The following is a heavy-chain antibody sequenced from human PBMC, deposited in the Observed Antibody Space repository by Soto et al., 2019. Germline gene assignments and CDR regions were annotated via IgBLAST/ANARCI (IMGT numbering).Heavy chain of an antibody. D-gene: IGHD3-16*01. CDR2: IYNSGRT. CDR3: ARGYGGHYLGVKRFEL. V-gene: IGHV4-61*01. Sequence: PSETLSLTCTVSRGSVSSGSYYWSWIRQPPGKGLEWIGCIYNSGRTHYNPSLKSRVTMSVDMSKNQFSLKLSSVTAADTAVYSCARGYGGHYLGVKRFELWGQGPLVTVCS. J-gene: IGHJ5*02. CDR1: RGSVSSGSYY.